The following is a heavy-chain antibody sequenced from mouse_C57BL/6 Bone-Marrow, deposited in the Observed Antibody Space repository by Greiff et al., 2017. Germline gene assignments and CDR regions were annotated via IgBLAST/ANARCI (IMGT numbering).Heavy chain of an antibody. V-gene: IGHV6-3*01. Sequence: EVQLKESGGGLVQPGGSMKLSCVASGFTFSNYWMNWVRQSPEKGLEWVAQIRLKSDNYATHYAESVKGRFTISRDDSKSSVYLQMNNLRAEDTGIYYCTQFPTVVSFYYAMDYWGQGTSVTVSS. CDR3: TQFPTVVSFYYAMDY. J-gene: IGHJ4*01. CDR1: GFTFSNYW. CDR2: IRLKSDNYAT. D-gene: IGHD1-1*01.